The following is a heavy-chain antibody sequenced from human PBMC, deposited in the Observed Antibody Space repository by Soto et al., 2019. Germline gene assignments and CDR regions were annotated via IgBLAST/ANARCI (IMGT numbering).Heavy chain of an antibody. CDR3: ARDEATVTTRRGYFDL. V-gene: IGHV4-31*03. D-gene: IGHD4-17*01. Sequence: QVQLQESGPGLVKPSQTLSLTCTVSGGSISSGGYYWSWIRQHPGKGLEWIGYIYYSGSTYYNPSLKSRVTISVDTSKNQFSLKLSSVTVADTAVYYCARDEATVTTRRGYFDLWGRGTLVTVSS. CDR1: GGSISSGGYY. J-gene: IGHJ2*01. CDR2: IYYSGST.